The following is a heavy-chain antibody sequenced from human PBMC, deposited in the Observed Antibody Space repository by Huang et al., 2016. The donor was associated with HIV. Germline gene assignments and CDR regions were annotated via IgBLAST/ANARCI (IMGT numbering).Heavy chain of an antibody. CDR3: ATLPPVNYGRSGGRVRDY. Sequence: QVQLVQSGAEVKKPGASVKVSCKASGYTFSNYDINWVRQAPGQGLEWMGWMNPNSGNTGYARKFQGRVTMTRSTSISTVYMELSRLRFEDTAVYYCATLPPVNYGRSGGRVRDYWGQGSLVTVSS. J-gene: IGHJ4*02. V-gene: IGHV1-8*01. CDR2: MNPNSGNT. D-gene: IGHD2-15*01. CDR1: GYTFSNYD.